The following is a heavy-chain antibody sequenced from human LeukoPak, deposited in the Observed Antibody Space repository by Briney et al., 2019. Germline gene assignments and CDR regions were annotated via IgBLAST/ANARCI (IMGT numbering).Heavy chain of an antibody. CDR1: GGSISSYY. V-gene: IGHV4-59*08. CDR3: ARVRHGYNFWYFDY. Sequence: SETLSLTCTVSGGSISSYYWSWIRQPPGKGLEWIGYIYYSGYTNYIPSLKSRVTISLDTSKNQFSLKLSSVTAADTAVYYCARVRHGYNFWYFDYWGQGTLVTVSS. D-gene: IGHD5-24*01. J-gene: IGHJ4*02. CDR2: IYYSGYT.